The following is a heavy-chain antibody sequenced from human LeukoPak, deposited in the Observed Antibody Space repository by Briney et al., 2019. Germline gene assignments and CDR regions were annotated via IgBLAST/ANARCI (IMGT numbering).Heavy chain of an antibody. CDR1: GFTFNNYW. J-gene: IGHJ4*02. D-gene: IGHD6-19*01. V-gene: IGHV3-74*01. CDR2: LNADGSTT. CDR3: ASDGLAVSGAKSFDY. Sequence: PGVSDRLSCAASGFTFNNYWMHWVRQAPGKGLVWVSGLNADGSTTPYADSVKGRFTISRDNAKNTLYLQMDSLRAEDTAVYYCASDGLAVSGAKSFDYWGQGTLVTVSS.